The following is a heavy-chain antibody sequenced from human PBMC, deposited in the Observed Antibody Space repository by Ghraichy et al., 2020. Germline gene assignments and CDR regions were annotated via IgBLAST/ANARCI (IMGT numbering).Heavy chain of an antibody. Sequence: SETLSLTCTVSGGSVSSGSYYWSWIRQPPGKGLEWIGYIYYSGSTNYNPSLKSRVTISVDTSKNQFSLKLSSVTAADTAVYYCARERGDYGDPAYYYGMDVWGQGNTVTGSS. CDR1: GGSVSSGSYY. V-gene: IGHV4-61*01. D-gene: IGHD4-17*01. CDR2: IYYSGST. CDR3: ARERGDYGDPAYYYGMDV. J-gene: IGHJ6*02.